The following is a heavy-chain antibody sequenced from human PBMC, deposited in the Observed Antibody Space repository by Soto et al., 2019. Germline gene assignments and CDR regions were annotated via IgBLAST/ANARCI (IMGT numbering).Heavy chain of an antibody. V-gene: IGHV1-18*01. CDR1: GYTFTSYG. Sequence: QVQLVQSGAEVKKPGASVKVSCKASGYTFTSYGISWVRQAPGQGLEWMGWISAYNGNTNYAQKLQGRVTITTDTPTSTAYTERRSLRSDDTAVDSWARSGVWEPRNYWGQGTLVTFSS. J-gene: IGHJ4*02. D-gene: IGHD1-26*01. CDR2: ISAYNGNT. CDR3: ARSGVWEPRNY.